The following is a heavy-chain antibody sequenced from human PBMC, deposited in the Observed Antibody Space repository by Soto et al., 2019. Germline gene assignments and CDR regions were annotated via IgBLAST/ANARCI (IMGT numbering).Heavy chain of an antibody. V-gene: IGHV1-18*01. CDR3: ARVTTVTYHYYMDV. Sequence: ASVKVSCKASGYTFTSYGISWVRQAPGQGLEWIGWISAYNGNTNYAQKLQGRVTMTTDTSTSTAYMELRSLRSDDTAVYYCARVTTVTYHYYMDVWDKGTTVTVSS. J-gene: IGHJ6*03. D-gene: IGHD4-17*01. CDR1: GYTFTSYG. CDR2: ISAYNGNT.